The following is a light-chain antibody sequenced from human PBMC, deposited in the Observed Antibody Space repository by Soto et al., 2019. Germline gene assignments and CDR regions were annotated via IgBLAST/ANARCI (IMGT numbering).Light chain of an antibody. V-gene: IGKV3D-20*01. J-gene: IGKJ5*01. CDR3: QQYGSSP. Sequence: EIVLTQSPATLSLSPAERATLSCGASQSVSSSYLAWYQQKPGLAPRLLIYDASSRATGIPDRFSGSGSGTDFTLTISRLEPEDFAVYYCQQYGSSPFGQGTRLEIK. CDR2: DAS. CDR1: QSVSSSY.